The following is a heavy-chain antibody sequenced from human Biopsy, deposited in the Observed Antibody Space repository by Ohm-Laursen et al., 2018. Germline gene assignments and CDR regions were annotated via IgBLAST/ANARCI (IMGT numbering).Heavy chain of an antibody. J-gene: IGHJ6*02. CDR1: GGTFSSYA. CDR2: IIPIFGTA. CDR3: ARDSEYGDYRNYYYGMDV. D-gene: IGHD4-17*01. Sequence: SSVKVSCKTSGGTFSSYAISWVRQAPGQGLEWMGGIIPIFGTANYAQKFQGRVTITADESTSTAYMELSSLRSEDTAVYYYARDSEYGDYRNYYYGMDVWGQGTTVTVSS. V-gene: IGHV1-69*01.